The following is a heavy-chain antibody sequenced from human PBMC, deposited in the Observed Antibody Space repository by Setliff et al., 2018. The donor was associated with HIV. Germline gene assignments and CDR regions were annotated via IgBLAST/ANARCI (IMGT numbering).Heavy chain of an antibody. Sequence: PSETLSLTCNVSGGSISSGGYYWGWIRQHPGKGLEWIGFIYYSGSTYYNPSLKTRVTISVDGSKNQFSLKLKSVTAADTAVYYCARWHPPYGFWEEDYWGQGTLVTSPQ. CDR1: GGSISSGGYY. CDR2: IYYSGST. CDR3: ARWHPPYGFWEEDY. D-gene: IGHD3-10*01. V-gene: IGHV4-39*01. J-gene: IGHJ4*02.